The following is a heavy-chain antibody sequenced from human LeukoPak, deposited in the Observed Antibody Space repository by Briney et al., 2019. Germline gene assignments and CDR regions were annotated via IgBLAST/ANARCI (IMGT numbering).Heavy chain of an antibody. CDR1: GGSISSYY. Sequence: PSETLSLTCTVSGGSISSYYWSWIRQPAGKGLEWIGRIYTSGSTNYNPSLKSRVTMSVDTSKNQFSLKLSSVTAADTAVYYCARDPYNGNYGHYYYYYMDVWGKGTTVTISS. CDR3: ARDPYNGNYGHYYYYYMDV. J-gene: IGHJ6*03. CDR2: IYTSGST. D-gene: IGHD1-26*01. V-gene: IGHV4-4*07.